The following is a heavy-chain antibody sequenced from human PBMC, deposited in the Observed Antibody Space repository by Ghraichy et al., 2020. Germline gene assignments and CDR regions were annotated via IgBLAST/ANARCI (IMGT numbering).Heavy chain of an antibody. D-gene: IGHD2-21*01. CDR1: GFTFSSYW. J-gene: IGHJ6*02. CDR2: INSDGGST. Sequence: GESLNISCAASGFTFSSYWMHWVRQAPGKGLVWVSRINSDGGSTTYADSVKGRFTISKDNAKNTLYLQMNSLRAEDTAVYYCVKDLVGGGFGAYGMDVWGQGITVTVSS. V-gene: IGHV3-74*01. CDR3: VKDLVGGGFGAYGMDV.